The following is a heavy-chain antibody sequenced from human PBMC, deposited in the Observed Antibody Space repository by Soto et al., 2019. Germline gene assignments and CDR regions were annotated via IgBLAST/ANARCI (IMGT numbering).Heavy chain of an antibody. Sequence: ASVKVSFKASGYTLTSYGIVWGRQAPGQGLEWMGWISPYSGETIYAEKFQDRVTLTTDTSTKTAYMDLRNLKSDDTAVYWCARGPVAGSDFWGQGTLVTSPQ. V-gene: IGHV1-18*04. D-gene: IGHD6-19*01. CDR3: ARGPVAGSDF. J-gene: IGHJ4*02. CDR1: GYTLTSYG. CDR2: ISPYSGET.